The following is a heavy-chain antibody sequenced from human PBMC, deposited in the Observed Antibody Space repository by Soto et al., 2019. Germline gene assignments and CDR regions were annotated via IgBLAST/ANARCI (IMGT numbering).Heavy chain of an antibody. CDR2: SSAYNGNT. Sequence: QVQLVQPGAEVKKPGASVKVSCKASGYTFTSYGISWVRQAPGQGLEWMGWSSAYNGNTNYAQKLQGRVTMTTDTSTSTAYRELRSLRADDTAVYYCARGFRYSGSRISNWFDPWGQGTLVTVSS. J-gene: IGHJ5*02. D-gene: IGHD1-26*01. CDR3: ARGFRYSGSRISNWFDP. V-gene: IGHV1-18*01. CDR1: GYTFTSYG.